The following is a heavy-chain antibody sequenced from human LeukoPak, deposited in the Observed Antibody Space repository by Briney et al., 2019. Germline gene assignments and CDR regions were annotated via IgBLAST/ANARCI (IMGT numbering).Heavy chain of an antibody. Sequence: ASVKVSCKASGYTFTSYDISWVRQATGQGLEWMGWMNPISGNTGYAQKFQGRVTMTRSTSISTAYMELSSLRSEDTAVYYCATYQYIWKYFDYWGQGTLLTVSS. CDR3: ATYQYIWKYFDY. D-gene: IGHD1-1*01. CDR1: GYTFTSYD. V-gene: IGHV1-8*01. CDR2: MNPISGNT. J-gene: IGHJ4*02.